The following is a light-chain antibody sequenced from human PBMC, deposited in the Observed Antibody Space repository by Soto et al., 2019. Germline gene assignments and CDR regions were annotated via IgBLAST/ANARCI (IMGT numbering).Light chain of an antibody. CDR2: RNN. J-gene: IGLJ2*01. CDR3: AAWDDSLSGSGV. CDR1: SSNIGSNY. V-gene: IGLV1-47*01. Sequence: QSVLTQPPSASGTPGQRVTISCSGSSSNIGSNYVYWYQQLPGTAPKLLIYRNNQRPSGVPDRFSGSKSGTSASLAISGLRSEDEADYYCAAWDDSLSGSGVFGGGTKLIVL.